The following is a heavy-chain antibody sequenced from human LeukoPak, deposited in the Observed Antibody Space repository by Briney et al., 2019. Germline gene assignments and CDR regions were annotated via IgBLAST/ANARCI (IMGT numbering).Heavy chain of an antibody. Sequence: SETLSLTCTVSGGSISGHFWSWIRQPPGKGLEWIGFVSYSGVCNYSPSFNGRVTISLDTSKSQFSLNLNSVTAADTAVYFCARGGASSRYFGYWGQGTLVTVSS. CDR2: VSYSGVC. V-gene: IGHV4-59*11. J-gene: IGHJ4*02. CDR1: GGSISGHF. D-gene: IGHD1-26*01. CDR3: ARGGASSRYFGY.